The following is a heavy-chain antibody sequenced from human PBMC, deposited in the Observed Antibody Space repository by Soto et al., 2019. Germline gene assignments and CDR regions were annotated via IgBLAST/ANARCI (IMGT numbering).Heavy chain of an antibody. CDR1: GGSISSSSYY. D-gene: IGHD7-27*01. CDR2: IYYCGNT. Sequence: QLQLQESGPGLVKPSETLSLTCTVSGGSISSSSYYWGWIRQPPGKGLEWIGSIYYCGNTYYNPSLKSRVTISVDTSKNQFSLKLSSVPAADTAVYYCARPDPNWGVYWGQGTLVTVSS. CDR3: ARPDPNWGVY. J-gene: IGHJ4*02. V-gene: IGHV4-39*01.